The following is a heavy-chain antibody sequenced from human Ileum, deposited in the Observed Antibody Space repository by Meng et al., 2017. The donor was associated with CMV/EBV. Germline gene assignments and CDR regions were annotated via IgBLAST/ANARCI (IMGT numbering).Heavy chain of an antibody. J-gene: IGHJ5*02. CDR3: AKRGDWFDP. CDR2: ISVSGGST. CDR1: GFLFGTFA. D-gene: IGHD3-10*01. Sequence: LSLSCAASGFLFGTFAMGGVRQAPGKGLEWVSVISVSGGSTYYADAVKGRFTISRDNSKNTLFLQMNSLRAEDTAVYYCAKRGDWFDPWGQGTLVTVSS. V-gene: IGHV3-23*01.